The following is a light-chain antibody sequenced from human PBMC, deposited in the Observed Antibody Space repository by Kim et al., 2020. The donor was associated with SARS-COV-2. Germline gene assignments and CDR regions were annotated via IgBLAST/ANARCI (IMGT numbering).Light chain of an antibody. V-gene: IGKV1-5*03. CDR1: QGITTW. Sequence: ASVGDRVTITCRASQGITTWLAWYQQKPGKAPKLLIYKASSVQSGVPSRFSGSGSGTEFTLTISSLQPDDFATYYCQQHQTYPWTFGQGTKVDIK. J-gene: IGKJ1*01. CDR2: KAS. CDR3: QQHQTYPWT.